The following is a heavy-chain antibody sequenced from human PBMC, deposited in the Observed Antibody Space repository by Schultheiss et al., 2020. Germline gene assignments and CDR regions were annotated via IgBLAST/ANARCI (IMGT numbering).Heavy chain of an antibody. D-gene: IGHD3-10*01. Sequence: SETLSLTCTVSGGSISSGSYYWSWIRQPPGKGLEWIGYIYYSGSTNYNPSLKSRVTMSVDTSKNQFSLKLSSVTAADTAVYYCAKDDGVAEYFQHWGQGTLVTVSA. CDR2: IYYSGST. J-gene: IGHJ1*01. CDR3: AKDDGVAEYFQH. V-gene: IGHV4-61*01. CDR1: GGSISSGSYY.